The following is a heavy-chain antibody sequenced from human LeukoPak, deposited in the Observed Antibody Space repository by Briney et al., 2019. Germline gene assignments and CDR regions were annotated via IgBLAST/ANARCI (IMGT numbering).Heavy chain of an antibody. Sequence: GGSLRLSCAASGFTVSTIYMSWVRQAPGKGLEWVSVVYSGGSTYYADSVKGRFTISRDNAKNTVYLQMNSLRVEDTAVYYCAAGRSGSNGLWNFWGQGTLVTVSS. CDR3: AAGRSGSNGLWNF. J-gene: IGHJ4*02. CDR2: VYSGGST. D-gene: IGHD1-26*01. CDR1: GFTVSTIY. V-gene: IGHV3-66*01.